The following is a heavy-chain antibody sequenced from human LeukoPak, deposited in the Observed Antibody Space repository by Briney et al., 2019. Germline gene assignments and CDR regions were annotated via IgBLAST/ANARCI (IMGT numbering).Heavy chain of an antibody. CDR3: ATHAETTYYDFWSGYSPSYFDY. CDR1: GGSISSSSYY. CDR2: IYHSGST. J-gene: IGHJ4*02. D-gene: IGHD3-3*01. V-gene: IGHV4-39*07. Sequence: SETLSLTCTVSGGSISSSSYYWGWIRQPPGKGLEWIGSIYHSGSTYYNPSLKSRVTISVDTSKNQFSLKLSSVTAADTAVYYCATHAETTYYDFWSGYSPSYFDYWGQGTLVTVSS.